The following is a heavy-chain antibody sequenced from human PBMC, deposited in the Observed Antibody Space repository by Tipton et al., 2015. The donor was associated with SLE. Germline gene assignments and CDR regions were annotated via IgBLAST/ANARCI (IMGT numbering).Heavy chain of an antibody. CDR2: ISYSGST. CDR3: ARHQGPYSTSWFGWFDP. V-gene: IGHV4-59*08. D-gene: IGHD2-2*01. J-gene: IGHJ5*02. CDR1: GDSITSDY. Sequence: TLSLTCTVSGDSITSDYWTWIRQPPGKGLEWIGYISYSGSTNYNPSVRSRVTISLDTSKNEVSLRLTSVTAADTAIYFCARHQGPYSTSWFGWFDPWGQGTPVTVSS.